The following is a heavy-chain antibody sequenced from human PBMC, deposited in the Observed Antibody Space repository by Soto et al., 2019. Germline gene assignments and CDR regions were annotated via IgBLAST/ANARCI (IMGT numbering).Heavy chain of an antibody. Sequence: PSETLSLTCAVYGGSFSGYYWSWIRQSPGKGLEWIGEINHSGSTNYNPSLKSRVTISVDTSKNQFSLKLSSVTAADTAVYYCARGWGSYYYGSGSNSHFDPWGQGTLVTVSS. V-gene: IGHV4-34*01. D-gene: IGHD3-10*01. CDR2: INHSGST. CDR3: ARGWGSYYYGSGSNSHFDP. J-gene: IGHJ5*02. CDR1: GGSFSGYY.